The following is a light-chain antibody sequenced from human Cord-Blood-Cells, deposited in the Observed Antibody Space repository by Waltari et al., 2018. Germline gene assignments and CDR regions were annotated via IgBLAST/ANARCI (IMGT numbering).Light chain of an antibody. CDR3: YSAADNNYV. Sequence: SYELTQPSSVSVSPGQTARITCSGDVLAKKYARWFQQKPGQAPVLVIYKDSERPSGIPERFSGSSSGTTVTLTISGAQVEDEADYYCYSAADNNYVFETGTKVTVL. CDR2: KDS. V-gene: IGLV3-27*01. J-gene: IGLJ1*01. CDR1: VLAKKY.